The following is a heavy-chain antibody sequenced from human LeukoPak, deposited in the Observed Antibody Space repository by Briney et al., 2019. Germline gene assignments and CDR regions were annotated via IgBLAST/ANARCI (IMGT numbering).Heavy chain of an antibody. CDR3: ARGYCSSTSCHPFDY. J-gene: IGHJ4*02. D-gene: IGHD2-2*01. CDR2: INPNSGGT. CDR1: GYTFTGYY. V-gene: IGHV1-2*02. Sequence: GSSVKVSCKASGYTFTGYYMHWVRQAPGQGLEWMGWINPNSGGTNYAQKFQGRVTMTRDTSISTAYMELSRLRSDDTAVYYCARGYCSSTSCHPFDYWGQGTLVTVSS.